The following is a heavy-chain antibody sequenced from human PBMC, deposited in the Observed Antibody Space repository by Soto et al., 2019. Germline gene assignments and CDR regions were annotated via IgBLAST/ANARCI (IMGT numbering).Heavy chain of an antibody. CDR3: ARMFGPYETDY. CDR2: IYYSGST. J-gene: IGHJ4*02. V-gene: IGHV4-61*01. D-gene: IGHD3-10*02. CDR1: GGSFSSGSYY. Sequence: XETLSLTCTVSGGSFSSGSYYWSWIRQPPGKGLEWIGYIYYSGSTNYNPSLKSRVTISVDTSKNQFSLKLSSVTAADTAVYYCARMFGPYETDYWGQGTLVTVSS.